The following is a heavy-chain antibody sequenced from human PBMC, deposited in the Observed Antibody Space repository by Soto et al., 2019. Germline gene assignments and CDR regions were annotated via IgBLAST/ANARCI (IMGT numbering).Heavy chain of an antibody. J-gene: IGHJ6*02. CDR1: GFSFRSYW. CDR3: TRANGPPAIGHFHYGMDV. V-gene: IGHV3-74*01. CDR2: VNSDGSGT. D-gene: IGHD2-2*02. Sequence: EVQLVESGGGLVQPGGSLRLSCVASGFSFRSYWMHWVRQAPGKGLVWVSRVNSDGSGTSYADSVEGRLTISRDNAKNTLYLQMNTLRAEDTAVYYCTRANGPPAIGHFHYGMDVWGQGTTVTVSS.